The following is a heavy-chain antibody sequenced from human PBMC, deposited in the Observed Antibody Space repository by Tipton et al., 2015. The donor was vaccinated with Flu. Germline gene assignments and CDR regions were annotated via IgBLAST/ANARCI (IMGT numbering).Heavy chain of an antibody. CDR2: IHYSGSP. J-gene: IGHJ4*02. V-gene: IGHV4-38-2*02. D-gene: IGHD4-17*01. Sequence: TLSLTCTVSGDSMRSDYFWGWIRQAPGKGLEWIGNIHYSGSPHYNPSLKSRVTISVDTSKNQFSLRLSSVTAADTAVYYCARGRDYGDYFDYWGQGTLVTVSS. CDR3: ARGRDYGDYFDY. CDR1: GDSMRSDYF.